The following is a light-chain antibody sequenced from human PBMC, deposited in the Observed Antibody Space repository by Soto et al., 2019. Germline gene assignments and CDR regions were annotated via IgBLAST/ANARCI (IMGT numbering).Light chain of an antibody. CDR2: DAS. CDR1: QSISSW. V-gene: IGKV1-5*01. J-gene: IGKJ3*01. Sequence: DIHMTHSPSTLSSSVVDRVTITCRASQSISSWLAWYQQKPGKAPKLLIYDASSLESGVPSRFSGSGSGTDFILTITSLQPEDSATYYCQQTYNMPRTFGPGTKVDIK. CDR3: QQTYNMPRT.